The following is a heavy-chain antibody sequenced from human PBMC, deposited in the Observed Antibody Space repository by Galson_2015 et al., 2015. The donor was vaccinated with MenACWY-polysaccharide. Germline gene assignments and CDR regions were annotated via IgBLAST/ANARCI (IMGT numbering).Heavy chain of an antibody. Sequence: SLRLSCAASGLRFSGSGMHWVRQAPGKGLEWLAVIQYDGSNRVYADSVKGRFTIFRDNSRNTLFLEMNSLRAEDTAVYYCAREGSRIVFHAFDIWGRGTMVTVSS. D-gene: IGHD2-15*01. CDR1: GLRFSGSG. V-gene: IGHV3-33*01. J-gene: IGHJ3*02. CDR3: AREGSRIVFHAFDI. CDR2: IQYDGSNR.